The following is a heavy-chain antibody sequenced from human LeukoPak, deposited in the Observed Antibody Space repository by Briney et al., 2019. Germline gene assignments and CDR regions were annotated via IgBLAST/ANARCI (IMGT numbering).Heavy chain of an antibody. J-gene: IGHJ4*02. Sequence: GGSLTLSCAASGFTFSSYSMNWVRQAPGKGLEWVSSISSSSSYIYYADSVKGRFTSARNNANNSMYLQMISLRAEDTAVYYCARAYCSGGSCYPFDYWGQGTLVTVSS. V-gene: IGHV3-21*01. CDR1: GFTFSSYS. D-gene: IGHD2-15*01. CDR3: ARAYCSGGSCYPFDY. CDR2: ISSSSSYI.